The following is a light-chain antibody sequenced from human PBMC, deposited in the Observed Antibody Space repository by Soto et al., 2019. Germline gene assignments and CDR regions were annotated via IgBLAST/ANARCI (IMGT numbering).Light chain of an antibody. CDR1: QSISSW. CDR3: QQYNYYWT. CDR2: KAS. Sequence: DIQMTQSPSTLSASVGDRVTITCRASQSISSWLAWYQQKPGKAPKLLIYKASSLESGVPSRFSGSGSGTEFTLTISSLQPDDFATYYCQQYNYYWTFGQGTKVDSK. J-gene: IGKJ1*01. V-gene: IGKV1-5*03.